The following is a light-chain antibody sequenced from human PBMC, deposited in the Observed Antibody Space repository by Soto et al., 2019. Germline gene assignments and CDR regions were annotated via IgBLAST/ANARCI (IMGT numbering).Light chain of an antibody. CDR3: LQHNSYPRT. CDR2: AAS. V-gene: IGKV1-12*01. Sequence: DIQMTQSPSFVSASVGDRVTISCRASQGITSWLAWYQQKPGKAPKLLIYAASTLQGGVPSRFSGSGSGTEFTLTISSLQPEDFATYYCLQHNSYPRTFGQGTKVEIK. J-gene: IGKJ1*01. CDR1: QGITSW.